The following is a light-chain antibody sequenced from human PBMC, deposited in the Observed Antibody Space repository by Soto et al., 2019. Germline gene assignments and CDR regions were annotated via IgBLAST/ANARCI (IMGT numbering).Light chain of an antibody. CDR1: SGHSSYA. Sequence: QAVVTQSPSASASLGASVKLTCTLSSGHSSYAIAWHQQQPEKGPRYLMKLSSDGSHSKGDGIPDRFSGSSSGAERYLTISSLQSEDVADYYCQTWDTGARVVFGGGTKLTVL. CDR3: QTWDTGARVV. CDR2: LSSDGSH. J-gene: IGLJ2*01. V-gene: IGLV4-69*01.